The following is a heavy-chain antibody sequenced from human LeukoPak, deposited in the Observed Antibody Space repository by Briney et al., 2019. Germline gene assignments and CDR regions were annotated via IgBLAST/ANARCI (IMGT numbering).Heavy chain of an antibody. Sequence: GASVKVSCKASGYTFTGYYMHWVRQAPGQGLEWMGRINPNSGGTNYAQKFQGRVTMTRDTSISTAYMELSRLRSDDTAVYYCAREVFSGIAVAEVFDYWGQGTLVTVSS. J-gene: IGHJ4*02. V-gene: IGHV1-2*06. CDR3: AREVFSGIAVAEVFDY. CDR2: INPNSGGT. D-gene: IGHD6-19*01. CDR1: GYTFTGYY.